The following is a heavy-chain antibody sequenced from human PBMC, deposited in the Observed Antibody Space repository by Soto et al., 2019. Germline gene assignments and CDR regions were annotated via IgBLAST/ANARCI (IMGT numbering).Heavy chain of an antibody. J-gene: IGHJ4*02. V-gene: IGHV3-48*02. CDR3: ARAIHYYDSSGYYPKYYFDY. CDR2: ISSSSSTI. CDR1: GFTFSSYS. D-gene: IGHD3-22*01. Sequence: GGSLRLSCAASGFTFSSYSMNWVRQAPGKGLEWVSYISSSSSTIYYADSVKGRFTISRDNAKNSLYLQMNSLRDEDTAVYYCARAIHYYDSSGYYPKYYFDYWGQGTLVTVSS.